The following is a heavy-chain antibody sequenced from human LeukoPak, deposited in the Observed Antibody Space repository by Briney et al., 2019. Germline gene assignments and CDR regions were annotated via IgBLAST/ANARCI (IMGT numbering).Heavy chain of an antibody. CDR3: AREAGSGSYYIGY. D-gene: IGHD3-10*01. Sequence: SETLSLTCTVSGGSISSGSYYWSWIRQPAGKGLEWIGRIYTSGSTNYNPSLKSRVTISVDTSKNQFSLKLSSATAADTAVYYCAREAGSGSYYIGYWGQGTLVTVSS. V-gene: IGHV4-61*02. J-gene: IGHJ4*02. CDR2: IYTSGST. CDR1: GGSISSGSYY.